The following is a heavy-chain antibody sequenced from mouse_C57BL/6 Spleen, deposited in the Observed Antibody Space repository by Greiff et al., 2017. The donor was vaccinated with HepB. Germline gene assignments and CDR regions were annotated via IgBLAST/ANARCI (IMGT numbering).Heavy chain of an antibody. Sequence: QVQLKQSGAELVRPGTSVKVSCKASGYAFTNYLIEWVKQRPGQGLEWIGVINPGSGGTNYNEKFKGKATLTADKSSSTAYMQLSSLTSEDSAVYFCARSGSSYYDYEGFAYWGQGTLVTVSA. CDR3: ARSGSSYYDYEGFAY. J-gene: IGHJ3*01. CDR2: INPGSGGT. D-gene: IGHD2-4*01. CDR1: GYAFTNYL. V-gene: IGHV1-54*01.